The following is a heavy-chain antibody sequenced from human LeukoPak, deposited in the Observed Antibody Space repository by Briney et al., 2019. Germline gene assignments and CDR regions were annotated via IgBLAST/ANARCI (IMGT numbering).Heavy chain of an antibody. J-gene: IGHJ4*02. Sequence: GSLRLSWSTPGFTLSRYAISWVRQAPGKGLELVFAISGSGGSKYYADSVKGRFHISRDNSQNQLYLQMNRLRGEEQAVYYCASSLRVWGNFDYWGQGNLVNVSS. CDR2: ISGSGGSK. V-gene: IGHV3-23*01. CDR1: GFTLSRYA. D-gene: IGHD3-16*01. CDR3: ASSLRVWGNFDY.